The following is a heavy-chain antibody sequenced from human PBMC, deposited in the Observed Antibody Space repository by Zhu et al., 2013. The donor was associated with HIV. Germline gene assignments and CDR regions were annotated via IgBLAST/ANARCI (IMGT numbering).Heavy chain of an antibody. J-gene: IGHJ6*02. V-gene: IGHV1-2*02. Sequence: QVQLVQSGAEVKKPGASVRVSCHGSGYTFAAYYIHWVRQAPGQGLEWMGYINTNSGETIYAQKFRGRVTMTRDLSINTAYMELNRLRSGDTAIYYCARDGDKREGMDVWGQGTTVTVSS. CDR1: GYTFAAYY. CDR2: INTNSGET. D-gene: IGHD4-17*01. CDR3: ARDGDKREGMDV.